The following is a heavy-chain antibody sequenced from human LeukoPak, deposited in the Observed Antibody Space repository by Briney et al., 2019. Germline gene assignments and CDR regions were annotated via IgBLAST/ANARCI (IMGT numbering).Heavy chain of an antibody. CDR1: GFTVSSNY. CDR2: IYSGGST. D-gene: IGHD3-3*01. Sequence: GGSLRLSCAASGFTVSSNYMSWVRQAPGKGLEWVSVIYSGGSTYYADSVKGRFTISRDNSKNTLYLQMNSLRAEDTAVYYCARSTIFGVLDYWGQETLVTVSS. CDR3: ARSTIFGVLDY. V-gene: IGHV3-66*02. J-gene: IGHJ4*02.